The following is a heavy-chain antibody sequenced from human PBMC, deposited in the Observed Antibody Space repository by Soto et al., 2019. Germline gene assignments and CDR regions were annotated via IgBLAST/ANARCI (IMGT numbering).Heavy chain of an antibody. CDR3: ARARIGAAIFDY. D-gene: IGHD5-18*01. CDR1: GGSISSSNW. V-gene: IGHV4-4*02. J-gene: IGHJ4*02. Sequence: QVQLQESGPGLVKPSGTLSLTCAVSGGSISSSNWWSWVRQPPGTGLEWIGEIYHSGSTNYKPSLKSRLTVSVDKSKNQFSLKLSSVTAADTAVYYCARARIGAAIFDYWGQGTLVTVS. CDR2: IYHSGST.